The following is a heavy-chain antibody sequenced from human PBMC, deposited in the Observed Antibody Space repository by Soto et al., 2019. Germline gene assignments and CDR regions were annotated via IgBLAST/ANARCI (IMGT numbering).Heavy chain of an antibody. CDR3: AIIMTHSDSFDI. Sequence: ASVKVSCKASGYSFAGFYIHWMRQAPGQGLEWVGSINSNSGATTYAQKFQDSVAMTRDTSVSTAYMDLNRLTSNDTAIYYCAIIMTHSDSFDIWGQGTMVTVSS. CDR1: GYSFAGFY. CDR2: INSNSGAT. J-gene: IGHJ3*02. V-gene: IGHV1-2*04. D-gene: IGHD3-16*01.